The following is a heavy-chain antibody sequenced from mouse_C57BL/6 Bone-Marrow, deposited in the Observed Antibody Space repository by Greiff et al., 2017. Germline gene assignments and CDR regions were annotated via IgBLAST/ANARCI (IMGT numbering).Heavy chain of an antibody. D-gene: IGHD2-2*01. V-gene: IGHV1-26*01. CDR1: GYTFTDYY. Sequence: DVQLQQSGPELVKPGASVKISCKASGYTFTDYYMNWVRQSHGKSLEWIGDINPNNGGTSYNQKFKGKATLTVDKSSSTAYMELRSLTSEDSAVYYCARRYGYDGNAMDYWGQGTSVTVSS. CDR2: INPNNGGT. J-gene: IGHJ4*01. CDR3: ARRYGYDGNAMDY.